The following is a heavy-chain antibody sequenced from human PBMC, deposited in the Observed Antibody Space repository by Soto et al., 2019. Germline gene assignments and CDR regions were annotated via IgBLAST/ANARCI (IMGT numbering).Heavy chain of an antibody. V-gene: IGHV2-5*02. CDR2: IYWDDDK. Sequence: QITLKESGPTLVKPTQTLTLTCTFSGFSLSTSGVGVGWIRQPPGKALEWLALIYWDDDKRYSASLRSRLTITKDPSKNQVVLTMTNMDPVDTATYYCAHRPYSNSWHSLDYFDYWGQGTLVTVSS. D-gene: IGHD6-13*01. CDR1: GFSLSTSGVG. J-gene: IGHJ4*02. CDR3: AHRPYSNSWHSLDYFDY.